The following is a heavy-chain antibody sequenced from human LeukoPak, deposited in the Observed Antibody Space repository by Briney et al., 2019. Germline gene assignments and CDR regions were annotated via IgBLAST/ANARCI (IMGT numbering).Heavy chain of an antibody. J-gene: IGHJ3*02. Sequence: SVKVSCKASGGTFSSYATSWVRQAPGQGLEWMGGIIPIFGTANYAQKFQGRVTITADESTSTAYMELSSLRSEDTAVYYCARDSGSSDAFDIWGQGTMVTVSS. V-gene: IGHV1-69*01. D-gene: IGHD6-13*01. CDR2: IIPIFGTA. CDR3: ARDSGSSDAFDI. CDR1: GGTFSSYA.